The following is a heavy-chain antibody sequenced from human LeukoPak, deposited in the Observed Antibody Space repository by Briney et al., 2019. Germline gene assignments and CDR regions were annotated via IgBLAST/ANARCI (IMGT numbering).Heavy chain of an antibody. J-gene: IGHJ4*02. CDR3: AKTRPSSSSSYFDY. CDR1: GFTFSGSA. D-gene: IGHD6-6*01. V-gene: IGHV3-73*01. Sequence: TGGSLRLSCAASGFTFSGSAIHWVRQASGKGLEWVGRIRSKPNSYATAYAASVKGRFTISRDDSNNTAYLQMNSLRAEDTAVYYCAKTRPSSSSSYFDYWGQGTLVTVSS. CDR2: IRSKPNSYAT.